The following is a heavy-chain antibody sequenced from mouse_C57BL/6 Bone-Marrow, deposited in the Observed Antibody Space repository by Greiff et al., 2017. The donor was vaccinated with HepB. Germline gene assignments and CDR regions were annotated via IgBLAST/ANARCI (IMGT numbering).Heavy chain of an antibody. Sequence: EVQGVESGGGLVKPGGSLKLSCAASGFTFSDYGMHWVRQAPEKGLEWVAYISSGSSTIYYAATVKGRFTISIDNAKNTLFLHMTSLRSEDTAMYYCARRWLLAGFDYWGQGTTLTVSS. CDR3: ARRWLLAGFDY. CDR1: GFTFSDYG. J-gene: IGHJ2*01. D-gene: IGHD2-3*01. V-gene: IGHV5-17*01. CDR2: ISSGSSTI.